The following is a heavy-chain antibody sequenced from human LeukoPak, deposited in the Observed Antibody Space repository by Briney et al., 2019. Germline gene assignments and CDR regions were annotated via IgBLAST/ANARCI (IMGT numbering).Heavy chain of an antibody. Sequence: SETPSLTCTVSGGSISSSNYYWGWIRQPPGKGLEWIGSIYYSGSTYYNPSLKSRVTISVDTSKNQFSLKLSSVTAADTAVYYCARDGGDYWGQGTLVTVSS. CDR1: GGSISSSNYY. J-gene: IGHJ4*02. CDR2: IYYSGST. V-gene: IGHV4-39*01. D-gene: IGHD3-16*01. CDR3: ARDGGDY.